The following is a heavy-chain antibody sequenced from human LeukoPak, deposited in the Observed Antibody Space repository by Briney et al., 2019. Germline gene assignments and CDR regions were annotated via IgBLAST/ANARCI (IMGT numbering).Heavy chain of an antibody. CDR3: ARVGGQEQQLAFDY. J-gene: IGHJ4*02. CDR2: IYYSGST. CDR1: GGSISSGGSY. Sequence: SQTLSLTCTVSGGSISSGGSYWSWIRQHPGKGLEWIGYIYYSGSTYYNPSLKSRVTISVDTSKNQFSLKLSSVTAADTAVYYCARVGGQEQQLAFDYWGQGTLVTVSS. V-gene: IGHV4-31*03. D-gene: IGHD6-13*01.